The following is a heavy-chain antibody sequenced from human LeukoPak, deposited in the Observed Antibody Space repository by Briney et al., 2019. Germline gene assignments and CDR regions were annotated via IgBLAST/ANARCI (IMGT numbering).Heavy chain of an antibody. J-gene: IGHJ4*01. CDR3: ARXVGTMGGRPDY. D-gene: IGHD1/OR15-1a*01. CDR1: GFTFRDYA. V-gene: IGHV3-33*01. Sequence: GGSLRLSCVGSGFTFRDYAMHWVRQAPDRGLEWVASIWYDGSNKYYADSVTGRFTISRDNSKNTVYVQMNRQRVEDTAIYYSARXVGTMGGRPDYWGQGTQVTVSS. CDR2: IWYDGSNK.